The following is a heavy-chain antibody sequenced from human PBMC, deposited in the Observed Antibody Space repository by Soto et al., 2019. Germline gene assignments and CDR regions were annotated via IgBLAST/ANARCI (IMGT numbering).Heavy chain of an antibody. CDR1: GGSISSYY. D-gene: IGHD3-16*01. CDR2: IYYSFST. Sequence: SETLSLTCTVSGGSISSYYWIWIRQPPVNGLEFIGYIYYSFSTNYNPSLKSRFTISLYTSKNHFALKLSSVTAADTAVYYCARRYGGNFDYWGQGTLVTVSS. CDR3: ARRYGGNFDY. J-gene: IGHJ4*02. V-gene: IGHV4-59*01.